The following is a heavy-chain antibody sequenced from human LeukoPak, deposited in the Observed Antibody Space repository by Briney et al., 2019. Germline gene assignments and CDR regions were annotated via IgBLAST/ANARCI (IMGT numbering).Heavy chain of an antibody. D-gene: IGHD1-26*01. CDR3: ARTMSASYYDAFDI. CDR2: IYYSGSP. V-gene: IGHV4-59*01. J-gene: IGHJ3*02. CDR1: GGSMSSYY. Sequence: SETLSLTCTVSGGSMSSYYWSWIRRPPGKGPECIGHIYYSGSPNYNPSLKSRVTISVDTSKNQFSLKLTSVTAADTAVYYCARTMSASYYDAFDIWGQGTMVTVSS.